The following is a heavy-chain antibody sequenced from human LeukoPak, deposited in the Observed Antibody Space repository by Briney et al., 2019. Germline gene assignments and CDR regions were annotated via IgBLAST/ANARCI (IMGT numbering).Heavy chain of an antibody. D-gene: IGHD4-17*01. Sequence: PGGSLRLSCAASGFTFSSYAMHWVRQAPGKGLEWVAVISYDGSNKYYADSVKGRFTISRDNSKNTLYLQMNSLRAEDTAVYYCAREYGDRFDYWGQGTLVTVSS. CDR2: ISYDGSNK. V-gene: IGHV3-30*04. CDR1: GFTFSSYA. J-gene: IGHJ4*02. CDR3: AREYGDRFDY.